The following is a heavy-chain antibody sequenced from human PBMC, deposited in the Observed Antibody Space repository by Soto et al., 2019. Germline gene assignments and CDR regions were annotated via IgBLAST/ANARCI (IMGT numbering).Heavy chain of an antibody. CDR2: IYYSGST. CDR1: VASISSGGYY. CDR3: ARESKYDTSGYPPWFAP. J-gene: IGHJ5*02. Sequence: QVQLQESGPGLVKPSQTLSLTCTVSVASISSGGYYWSWIRQHPGEGLEWIGYIYYSGSTSYNPSLKSSVTISVNTSKNQFSLTLSSVTDADTAVYYCARESKYDTSGYPPWFAPWGQGTLVTVSS. V-gene: IGHV4-31*03. D-gene: IGHD3-22*01.